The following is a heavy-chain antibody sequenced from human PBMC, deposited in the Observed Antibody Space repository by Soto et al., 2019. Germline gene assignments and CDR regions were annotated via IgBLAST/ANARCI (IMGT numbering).Heavy chain of an antibody. D-gene: IGHD3-3*01. CDR2: INRNSGYA. J-gene: IGHJ4*02. CDR3: AREHDFWSGYYVDY. V-gene: IGHV3-23*01. CDR1: GFPFSLYL. Sequence: GGSLRLSCAASGFPFSLYLMSWVRQAPGKELEWVSLINRNSGYAYYADSVKGRFTISRDNSKNTLYLQMNSLRAEDTAVYYCAREHDFWSGYYVDYWGQGTLVTVSS.